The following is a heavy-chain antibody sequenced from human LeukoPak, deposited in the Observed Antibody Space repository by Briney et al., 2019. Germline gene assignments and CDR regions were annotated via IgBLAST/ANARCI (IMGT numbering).Heavy chain of an antibody. V-gene: IGHV3-23*01. CDR1: GFTFSSHA. D-gene: IGHD3-3*01. J-gene: IGHJ2*01. Sequence: GGSLRLSCEASGFTFSSHAMNWIRQTPRQGLEWHSVISGDVQTTTYASSVKGRFTISRDNSKNTLYLEMNSLKVEDPAIYYCAKDGYYSSANHFARLHFDLWGRGTRVTVSS. CDR3: AKDGYYSSANHFARLHFDL. CDR2: ISGDVQTT.